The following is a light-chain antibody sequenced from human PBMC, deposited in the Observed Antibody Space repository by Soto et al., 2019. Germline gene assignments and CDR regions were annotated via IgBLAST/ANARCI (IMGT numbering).Light chain of an antibody. V-gene: IGKV2-30*02. CDR2: KVS. CDR3: MQGIQWPFT. CDR1: QSLVHSDGNTY. Sequence: DVVMTQSPLSLPVTRGQPASISCRSSQSLVHSDGNTYLTWFQQRPGQSPRRLIYKVSNRDSGVPDRVSGSGSDTDFTLKISRVEAEDVGVYYCMQGIQWPFTFGTGTTVDIK. J-gene: IGKJ3*01.